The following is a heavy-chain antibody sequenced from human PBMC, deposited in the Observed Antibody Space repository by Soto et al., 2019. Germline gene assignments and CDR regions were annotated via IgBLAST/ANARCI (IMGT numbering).Heavy chain of an antibody. CDR1: GGSFSGYY. CDR2: INHRGGT. CDR3: AGVVPRVEEIDY. V-gene: IGHV4-34*01. D-gene: IGHD3-3*01. Sequence: QVQLQQWGAGLLKPSETLSLTCAVYGGSFSGYYWSWIRQPPGKGLEWIGEINHRGGTNYNPSLNSGATIPVDTSKNQFSLKLSSVNAADKAVYYCAGVVPRVEEIDYCGQGTLVTVYS. J-gene: IGHJ4*02.